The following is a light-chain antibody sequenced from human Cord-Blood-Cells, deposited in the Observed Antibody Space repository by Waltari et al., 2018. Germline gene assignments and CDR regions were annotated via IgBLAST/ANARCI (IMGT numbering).Light chain of an antibody. CDR3: QQRSNWPIT. Sequence: EIVLTQSPATLSLSPGERATLSCRASQSVSSYLAWYQQKPGQAPRLSIYDASNRATGIPARFSGSGSGTDFTLTISSLEPEDFAVYYCQQRSNWPITFGQGTRLEIK. V-gene: IGKV3-11*01. J-gene: IGKJ5*01. CDR1: QSVSSY. CDR2: DAS.